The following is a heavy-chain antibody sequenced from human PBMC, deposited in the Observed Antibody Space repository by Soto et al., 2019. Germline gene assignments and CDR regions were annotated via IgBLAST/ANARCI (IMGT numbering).Heavy chain of an antibody. V-gene: IGHV4-30-4*01. D-gene: IGHD5-18*01. CDR1: GGSISSGDYY. J-gene: IGHJ6*02. CDR2: IYYSGST. CDR3: ARDWRTSYGRDYYYYGMDA. Sequence: SETLSLTCTVSGGSISSGDYYWSWIRQPPGKGLEWIGYIYYSGSTYYNPSLKSRVTISVDTSKNQFSLKLSSVTAADTAVYYCARDWRTSYGRDYYYYGMDAWGQGTTVTVSS.